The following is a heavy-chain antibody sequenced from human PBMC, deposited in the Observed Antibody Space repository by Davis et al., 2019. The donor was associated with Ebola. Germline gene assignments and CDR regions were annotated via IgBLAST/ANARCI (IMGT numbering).Heavy chain of an antibody. J-gene: IGHJ4*02. Sequence: GESLKISCAASGVTVSSNYMSWVRQAPGKGLEWVSVIYIGGNTYYADSVKGRFTISRDNAKNTLYLQMNSLRAEDTAVYYCARDGVSEFIDLDYWGRGTLVTVSS. CDR2: IYIGGNT. V-gene: IGHV3-53*01. CDR3: ARDGVSEFIDLDY. CDR1: GVTVSSNY. D-gene: IGHD3-16*02.